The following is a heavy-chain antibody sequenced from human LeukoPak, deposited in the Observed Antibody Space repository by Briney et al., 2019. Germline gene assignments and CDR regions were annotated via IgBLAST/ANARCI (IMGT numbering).Heavy chain of an antibody. J-gene: IGHJ4*02. CDR2: ICTSGTI. Sequence: SETLSLTCTVSGDSISSCCWSWLRQPAEKGLEWIGRICTSGTINYNPSLKNRVTMSVDTSKNQFSLKLTSVTAADTAVYYCARDRDYSNSLDYWGQGTLVTVSS. D-gene: IGHD6-6*01. CDR1: GDSISSCC. V-gene: IGHV4-4*07. CDR3: ARDRDYSNSLDY.